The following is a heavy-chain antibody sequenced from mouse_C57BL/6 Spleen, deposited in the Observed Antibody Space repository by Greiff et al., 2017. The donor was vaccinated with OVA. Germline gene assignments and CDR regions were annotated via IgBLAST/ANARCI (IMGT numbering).Heavy chain of an antibody. CDR3: ARSWDYRYFDV. Sequence: QVHVKQPGAELVKPGASVKMSCKASGYTFTSYWITWVKQRPGQGLEWIGDIYPGSGSTNYNEKFKSKATLTVDTSSSTAYMQLSSLTSEDSAVYYCARSWDYRYFDVWGTGTTVTVSS. V-gene: IGHV1-55*01. CDR1: GYTFTSYW. J-gene: IGHJ1*03. D-gene: IGHD4-1*01. CDR2: IYPGSGST.